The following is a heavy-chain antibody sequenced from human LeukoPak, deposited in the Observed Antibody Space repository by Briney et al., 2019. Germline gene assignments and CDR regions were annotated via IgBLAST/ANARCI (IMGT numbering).Heavy chain of an antibody. Sequence: GGSLRLSCAASGFTFSGYGMHWVRQAPGKGLEWVAIISYDGNNKYYADSVRGRFTISRDNSKNTLFLQMNSLRAEDTAVYYCAKDPFNYGPFDSWGQGTLVTVSS. CDR3: AKDPFNYGPFDS. V-gene: IGHV3-30*18. CDR2: ISYDGNNK. D-gene: IGHD3-10*01. J-gene: IGHJ4*02. CDR1: GFTFSGYG.